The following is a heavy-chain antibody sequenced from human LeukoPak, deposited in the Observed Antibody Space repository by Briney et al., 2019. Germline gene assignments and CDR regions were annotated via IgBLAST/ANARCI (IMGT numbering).Heavy chain of an antibody. CDR1: GGSFSGYY. Sequence: SETLSLTCAVYGGSFSGYYWSWIRQPPGKGLEWIGEINHSGSTNYNPSLKSRVTISVDTSKNQFSLKLSSVTAADTAVYYCVRARMAGPGNWFDPWGQGTLVTVSS. CDR3: VRARMAGPGNWFDP. D-gene: IGHD2-8*01. V-gene: IGHV4-34*01. CDR2: INHSGST. J-gene: IGHJ5*02.